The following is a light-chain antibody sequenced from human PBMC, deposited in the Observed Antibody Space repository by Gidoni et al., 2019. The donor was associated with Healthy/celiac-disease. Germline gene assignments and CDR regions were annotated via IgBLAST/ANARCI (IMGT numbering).Light chain of an antibody. CDR3: QQRSNWLLT. CDR2: DAS. J-gene: IGKJ4*01. Sequence: EIVLTQSPATLSLSPGERATPSCRASQSVSSYLAWYQQKPGQAHRLLIYDASNRATGIPARFSGSGSGTDFTLTISSLEPEDFAVYYCQQRSNWLLTFGGGTKVEIK. CDR1: QSVSSY. V-gene: IGKV3-11*01.